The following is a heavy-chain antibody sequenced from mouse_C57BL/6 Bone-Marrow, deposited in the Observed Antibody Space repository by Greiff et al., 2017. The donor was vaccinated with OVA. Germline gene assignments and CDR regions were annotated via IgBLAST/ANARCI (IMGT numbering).Heavy chain of an antibody. V-gene: IGHV1-59*01. D-gene: IGHD2-4*01. CDR2: IDPSDSYP. CDR1: GYTFTSYW. J-gene: IGHJ3*01. Sequence: QVQLQQPGAELVRPGTSVTLSCKASGYTFTSYWMHWVKQRPGQGLEWIGVIDPSDSYPNYNQKFKGTATLTVDTSSSQAYMQLSSLTSEDSAVYYCASRRLRQLPFAYWGQGTLVTVSA. CDR3: ASRRLRQLPFAY.